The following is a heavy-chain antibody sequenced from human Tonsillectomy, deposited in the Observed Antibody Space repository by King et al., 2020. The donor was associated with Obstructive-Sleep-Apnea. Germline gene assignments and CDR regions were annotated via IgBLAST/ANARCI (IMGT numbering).Heavy chain of an antibody. CDR1: GYTFTSFG. J-gene: IGHJ4*02. Sequence: VQLVESGAEVKRPGASIKVSCKASGYTFTSFGISWVRQAPGQGLEWMGWISAYNGNTNYAQNLQGRVTMTTDTSTSTAYMELRSLRSDDTAVYYCAGTEITRIRGAVPEGFFFDYWGQGTLVTVSS. D-gene: IGHD3-10*01. CDR3: AGTEITRIRGAVPEGFFFDY. V-gene: IGHV1-18*01. CDR2: ISAYNGNT.